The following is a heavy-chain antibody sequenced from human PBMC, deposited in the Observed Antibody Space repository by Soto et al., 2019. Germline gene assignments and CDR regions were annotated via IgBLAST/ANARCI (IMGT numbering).Heavy chain of an antibody. J-gene: IGHJ4*02. Sequence: GSVRLSGAASGYTFSSYCMHWVRQAPGKGLVWVSRVNGDGSSTSYADPVKGRFTISRDNAKNTVHLQMDSLRAEDTAVYYCARVMANLPWYFDYWGPGTLLTV. D-gene: IGHD2-8*01. CDR2: VNGDGSST. V-gene: IGHV3-74*01. CDR3: ARVMANLPWYFDY. CDR1: GYTFSSYC.